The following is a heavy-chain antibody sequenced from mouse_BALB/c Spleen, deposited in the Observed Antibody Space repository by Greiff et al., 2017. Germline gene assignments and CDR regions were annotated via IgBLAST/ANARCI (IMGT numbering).Heavy chain of an antibody. V-gene: IGHV5-17*02. CDR1: GFTFSSFG. CDR3: ARGVYGNYFDY. Sequence: EVKLVESGGGLVQPGGSRKLSCAASGFTFSSFGMHWVRQAPEKGLEWVAYISSGSSTIYYADTVKGRFTISRDNPKNTLFLQMTSLRSEDTAMYYCARGVYGNYFDYWGQGTTLTVSS. CDR2: ISSGSSTI. J-gene: IGHJ2*01. D-gene: IGHD2-1*01.